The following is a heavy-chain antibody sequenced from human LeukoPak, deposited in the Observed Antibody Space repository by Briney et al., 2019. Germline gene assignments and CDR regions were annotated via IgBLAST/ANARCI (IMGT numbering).Heavy chain of an antibody. D-gene: IGHD5-12*01. CDR2: IYYSGSI. Sequence: SETLSLTCTVSGGSISTYYWSWIRQPPGKGLEWIGYIYYSGSINYNPSLKSRVTISVDTSKNQFSLKLSSVTAADTAVYYCARGYSGYDPTYFDYWGQGTLVTVSS. V-gene: IGHV4-59*01. CDR1: GGSISTYY. CDR3: ARGYSGYDPTYFDY. J-gene: IGHJ4*02.